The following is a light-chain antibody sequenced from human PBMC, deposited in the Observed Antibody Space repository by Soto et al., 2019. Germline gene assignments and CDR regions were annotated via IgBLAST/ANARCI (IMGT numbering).Light chain of an antibody. V-gene: IGKV3-15*01. CDR2: GAS. CDR1: ESVRRN. Sequence: EIVMTQSPATLSVSPGERVTLSCRASESVRRNLAWYQQKPGQAPRLLIYGASTRATGIPARFSGSGSGTEFTLTISSLQSEDFAVYYCQQYNNWPPAITFGQGTRLETK. CDR3: QQYNNWPPAIT. J-gene: IGKJ5*01.